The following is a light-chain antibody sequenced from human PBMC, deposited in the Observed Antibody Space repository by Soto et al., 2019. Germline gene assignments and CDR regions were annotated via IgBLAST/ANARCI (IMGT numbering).Light chain of an antibody. J-gene: IGKJ2*01. CDR1: QSISSY. Sequence: DIQMTQSPSSLSASVGDRVTITCRASQSISSYLNWYQQKPAKAPKLLIYAASSLQSGVPSRFSGSGSGTDFTLTISSLQPEDFATYYCQQSYSTGYTFGQGTKLEIK. CDR2: AAS. V-gene: IGKV1-39*01. CDR3: QQSYSTGYT.